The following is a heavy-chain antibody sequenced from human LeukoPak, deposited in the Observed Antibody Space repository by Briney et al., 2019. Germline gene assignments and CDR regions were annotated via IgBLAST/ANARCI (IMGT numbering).Heavy chain of an antibody. CDR3: ARDTSSTHAFDI. V-gene: IGHV3-66*01. CDR2: IYSGGST. Sequence: SGGSLRLSCAASGFTVSSNYMSWVRQAPGKGLEWVSVIYSGGSTYYADSVKGRFTISRDNSKNTLYLQMNSLRAEDTAVYYCARDTSSTHAFDIWGQGTMVTVSS. D-gene: IGHD3-16*01. J-gene: IGHJ3*02. CDR1: GFTVSSNY.